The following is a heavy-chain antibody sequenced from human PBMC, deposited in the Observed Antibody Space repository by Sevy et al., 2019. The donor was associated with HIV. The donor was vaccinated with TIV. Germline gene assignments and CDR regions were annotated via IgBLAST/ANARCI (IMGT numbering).Heavy chain of an antibody. CDR3: AKDRRIAAAGTSVGWFDP. J-gene: IGHJ5*02. CDR1: GFTFSSYG. CDR2: ISYDGSNK. D-gene: IGHD6-13*01. V-gene: IGHV3-30*18. Sequence: GESLKISCAASGFTFSSYGMHWVRQAPGKGLEWVAVISYDGSNKYYADSVKGRFTISRDNSKNTLYLQRNSLRAEDTAVYYCAKDRRIAAAGTSVGWFDPWGQGTLVTVSS.